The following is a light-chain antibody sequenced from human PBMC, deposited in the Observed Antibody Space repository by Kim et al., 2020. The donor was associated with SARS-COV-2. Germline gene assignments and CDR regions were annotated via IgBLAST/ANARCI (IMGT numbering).Light chain of an antibody. Sequence: DIQMTQSPSSLSASVGDRVTITRQASQDISNYLNWYQQKPGKAPKLLIYDASNLETGVPSRFSGSGSGTDFTFTISSLQPEDIATYYCQQYDNLPVTFGGGTKVDIK. J-gene: IGKJ4*01. CDR2: DAS. V-gene: IGKV1-33*01. CDR1: QDISNY. CDR3: QQYDNLPVT.